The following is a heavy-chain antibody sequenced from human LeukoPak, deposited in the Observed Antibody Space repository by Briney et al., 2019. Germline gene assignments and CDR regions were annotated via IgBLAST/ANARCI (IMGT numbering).Heavy chain of an antibody. Sequence: GASVKVSCKASGYTFTSYAMHWVRQAPGQRLEWMGWINAGNGNTKYSQEFQGRVTITRDTSASTAYMELGSLRSEDMAVYYCARDMGTTDAFDIWGQGTMVTVSS. CDR1: GYTFTSYA. J-gene: IGHJ3*02. D-gene: IGHD1-1*01. CDR3: ARDMGTTDAFDI. V-gene: IGHV1-3*03. CDR2: INAGNGNT.